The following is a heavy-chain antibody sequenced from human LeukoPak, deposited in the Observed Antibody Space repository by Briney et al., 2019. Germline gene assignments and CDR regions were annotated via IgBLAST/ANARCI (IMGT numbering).Heavy chain of an antibody. J-gene: IGHJ4*02. Sequence: GGSLRLSCAASGFTAITNDMTWVRQAPGKGLEWVSVLYSDGNTKYADSVQGRFTISRDNSKNALYLEMNGLSPDDTAVYYCARGVEPLAANTLAYWGQGTLVTVSS. CDR1: GFTAITND. CDR3: ARGVEPLAANTLAY. V-gene: IGHV3-53*01. CDR2: LYSDGNT. D-gene: IGHD1-14*01.